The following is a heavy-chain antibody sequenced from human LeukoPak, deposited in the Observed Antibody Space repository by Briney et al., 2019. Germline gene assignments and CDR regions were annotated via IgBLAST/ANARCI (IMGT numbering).Heavy chain of an antibody. CDR2: IYTSGST. CDR1: GGSISSYY. Sequence: PSETLSLTCTVSGGSISSYYWSWIRQPPGKGLEWIGCIYTSGSTNYNPSLKSRVTISVDTSKNQFSLKLSSVTAADTAVYYCARGTTVKAFDIWGQGTMVTVSS. J-gene: IGHJ3*02. CDR3: ARGTTVKAFDI. V-gene: IGHV4-4*09. D-gene: IGHD4-17*01.